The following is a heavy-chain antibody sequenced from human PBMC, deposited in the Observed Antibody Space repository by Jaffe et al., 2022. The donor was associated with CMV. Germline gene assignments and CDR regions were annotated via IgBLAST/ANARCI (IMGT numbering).Heavy chain of an antibody. Sequence: EVQLVESGGGLVKPGGSLRLSCAASGFTFSSYSMNWVRQAPGKGLEWVSSISSSSSYIYYADSVKGRFTISRDNAKNSLYLQMNSLRAEDTAVYYCARAVVRTRGFGELLENWFDPWGQGTLVTVSS. J-gene: IGHJ5*02. CDR1: GFTFSSYS. V-gene: IGHV3-21*01. CDR3: ARAVVRTRGFGELLENWFDP. CDR2: ISSSSSYI. D-gene: IGHD3-10*01.